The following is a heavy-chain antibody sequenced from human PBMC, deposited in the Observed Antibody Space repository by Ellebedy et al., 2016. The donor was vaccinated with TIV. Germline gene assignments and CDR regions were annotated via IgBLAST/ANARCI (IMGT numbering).Heavy chain of an antibody. Sequence: GESLKISCAASGFTFNNYWMTWVRQAPGKGLECVANIKEDGNEKNYADSVKGRFSISRDNAKSTLYLQMNTLRAEDTAVYYCATDQAGGSGIDYWGQGTLVTVSS. D-gene: IGHD3-10*01. J-gene: IGHJ4*02. V-gene: IGHV3-7*01. CDR3: ATDQAGGSGIDY. CDR1: GFTFNNYW. CDR2: IKEDGNEK.